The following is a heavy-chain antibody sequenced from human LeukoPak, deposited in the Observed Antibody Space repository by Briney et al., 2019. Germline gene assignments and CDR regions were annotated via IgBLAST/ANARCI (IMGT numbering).Heavy chain of an antibody. CDR3: ARTTIFGVVIKFDY. D-gene: IGHD3-3*01. CDR2: INHSGST. V-gene: IGHV4-34*01. CDR1: GGSFSGYY. J-gene: IGHJ4*02. Sequence: SETLSLTCAVYGGSFSGYYWSWIRQPPGKGLEWVGEINHSGSTNYNPSHKSRVTISVDTSKNQFSLKLSSVTAADTAVYYCARTTIFGVVIKFDYWGQGTLVTVSS.